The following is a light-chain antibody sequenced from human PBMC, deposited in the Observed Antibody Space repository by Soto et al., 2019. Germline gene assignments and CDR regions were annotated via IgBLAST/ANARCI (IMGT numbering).Light chain of an antibody. J-gene: IGKJ1*01. CDR3: QQYDSSPRT. V-gene: IGKV3-20*01. CDR2: GTS. Sequence: ENVLTQSPVTLSLSPGERATLSCRASQSVSSYSLAWYQQKPGQAPRLVMYGTSNRATGIPDRFSGSGSGTDFTLTISRLEPEDFAVYYCQQYDSSPRTFG. CDR1: QSVSSYS.